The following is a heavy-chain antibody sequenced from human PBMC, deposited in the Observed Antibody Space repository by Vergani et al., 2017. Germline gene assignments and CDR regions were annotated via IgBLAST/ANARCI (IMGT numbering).Heavy chain of an antibody. CDR1: GFTFSSYA. CDR3: AKVLGRGYDYDAFDY. D-gene: IGHD5-12*01. V-gene: IGHV3-23*01. J-gene: IGHJ4*02. Sequence: EVQLLESGGGLVQPGGSLRLSCAASGFTFSSYAMSWVRQAPGKGLEWVSAISGSGGSTYYADSVKGRFTISRDNSKTTLYLTMNSLRAEDTAVYYCAKVLGRGYDYDAFDYWGQGTLVTVSS. CDR2: ISGSGGST.